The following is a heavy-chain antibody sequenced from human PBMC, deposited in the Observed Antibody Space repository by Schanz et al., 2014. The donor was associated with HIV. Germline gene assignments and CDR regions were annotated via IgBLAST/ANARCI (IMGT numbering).Heavy chain of an antibody. Sequence: QVQLVESGGGVVQPGRSLRLSCAASGFSFSNYGMHWVRQAPGKGLEWVAVLSYDGINKYFADSVKGRFTISRDNSKNTLYLQMTTLRIDDTAVYYCAKPEYDSRGNSQSHFDYWGQGTLVTVSS. CDR2: LSYDGINK. CDR1: GFSFSNYG. V-gene: IGHV3-30*18. J-gene: IGHJ4*02. CDR3: AKPEYDSRGNSQSHFDY. D-gene: IGHD3-22*01.